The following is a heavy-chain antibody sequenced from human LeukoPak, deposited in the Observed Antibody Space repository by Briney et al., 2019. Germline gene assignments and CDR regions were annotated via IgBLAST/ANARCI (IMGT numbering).Heavy chain of an antibody. J-gene: IGHJ5*02. V-gene: IGHV4-34*01. Sequence: SGTLSLTCAVYGGSFSGYYWSWIRQPPGKGREWIGEINHSGSTNYNPSLKSRVTISVDTSKNQFSLKLSSVTAADTAVYYCARQKSRIPSKNNWFDPWGQGTLVTVSS. CDR2: INHSGST. D-gene: IGHD2-15*01. CDR1: GGSFSGYY. CDR3: ARQKSRIPSKNNWFDP.